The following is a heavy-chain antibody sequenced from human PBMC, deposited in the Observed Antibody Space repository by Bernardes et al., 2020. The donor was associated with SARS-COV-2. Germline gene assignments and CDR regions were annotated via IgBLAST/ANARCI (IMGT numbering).Heavy chain of an antibody. CDR2: IWHDGSRE. Sequence: AGSLSLSCAASGFTFRDYTMHWVRQAPGKGLEWVAVIWHDGSREYYVDSVKGRFAISRDNSNNTLYLQMNNLRVEDTALYRCATEDGEWLESWGQGTLVTVAS. CDR3: ATEDGEWLES. V-gene: IGHV3-33*01. J-gene: IGHJ5*01. CDR1: GFTFRDYT. D-gene: IGHD4-17*01.